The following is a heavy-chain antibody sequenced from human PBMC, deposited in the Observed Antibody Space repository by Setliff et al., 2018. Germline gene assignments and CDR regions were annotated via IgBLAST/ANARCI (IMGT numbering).Heavy chain of an antibody. Sequence: ASVKVSCKASGYTFTSYGISWVRQAPGQGLEWMGWISAYNGNTNYAQKLQGRVTMTTDTSTSTAYMELRSLRSDDTAVYYCARDGSLYERVEEAAGHYYYYYYMDVWGKGTTVTVSS. CDR1: GYTFTSYG. CDR2: ISAYNGNT. CDR3: ARDGSLYERVEEAAGHYYYYYYMDV. V-gene: IGHV1-18*01. D-gene: IGHD6-13*01. J-gene: IGHJ6*03.